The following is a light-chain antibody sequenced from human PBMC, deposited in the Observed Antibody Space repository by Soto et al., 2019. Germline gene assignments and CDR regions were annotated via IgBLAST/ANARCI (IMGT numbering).Light chain of an antibody. CDR1: QDISDY. Sequence: DIQTTQSPSSLSASVGDRVTITCRASQDISDYLAWYQQKPGQVPKLLISAASTLQSGVPSRFRGSASGTDFTLTITGLQPEDFGVYYCQHYNRWPLTFGGGTKVDIK. CDR2: AAS. CDR3: QHYNRWPLT. J-gene: IGKJ4*01. V-gene: IGKV1-27*01.